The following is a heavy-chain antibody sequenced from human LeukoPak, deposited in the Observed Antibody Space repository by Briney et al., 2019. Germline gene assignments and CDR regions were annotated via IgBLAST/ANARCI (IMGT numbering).Heavy chain of an antibody. J-gene: IGHJ5*02. D-gene: IGHD3-10*01. CDR3: ARDKVRGSWFDP. CDR1: GGTFSSYA. Sequence: SVKVSCKASGGTFSSYAISWVRQAPGQGLEWMGRVIPIFGTANYAQKFQGRVTITTDESTSTAYMELSSLRSEDTAVYYCARDKVRGSWFDPWGQGTLVTVSS. CDR2: VIPIFGTA. V-gene: IGHV1-69*05.